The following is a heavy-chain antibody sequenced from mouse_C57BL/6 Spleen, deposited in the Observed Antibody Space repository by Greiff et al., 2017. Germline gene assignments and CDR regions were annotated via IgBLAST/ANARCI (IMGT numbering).Heavy chain of an antibody. J-gene: IGHJ3*01. Sequence: EVKLVESGPGLVKPSQSLSLTCSVTGYSITSGYYWNWIRQFPGNKLEWMGYISYDGSNNYNPSLKNRISITRDTSKNQFFLKLNSVTTEDTATYYCASKYDYDEGFAYWGQGTLVTVSA. CDR1: GYSITSGYY. V-gene: IGHV3-6*01. CDR2: ISYDGSN. D-gene: IGHD2-4*01. CDR3: ASKYDYDEGFAY.